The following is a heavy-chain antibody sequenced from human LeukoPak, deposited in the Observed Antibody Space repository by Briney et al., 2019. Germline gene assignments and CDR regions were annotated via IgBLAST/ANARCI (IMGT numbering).Heavy chain of an antibody. J-gene: IGHJ2*01. Sequence: ASVKVSCKASGYTSTSYDINWVRQATGQGLEWMGWMNPNSGNTGYAQKFQGRVTMTRNTSISTAYMELSSLRSEDTAVYYCARNFQPYWYFDLWGRGTLVTVSS. CDR3: ARNFQPYWYFDL. CDR1: GYTSTSYD. CDR2: MNPNSGNT. V-gene: IGHV1-8*01.